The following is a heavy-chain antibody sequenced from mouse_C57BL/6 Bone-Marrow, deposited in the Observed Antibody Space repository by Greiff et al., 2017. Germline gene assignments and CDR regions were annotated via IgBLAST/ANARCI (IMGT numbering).Heavy chain of an antibody. J-gene: IGHJ3*01. CDR2: ISSGSSTI. V-gene: IGHV5-17*01. Sequence: EVHLVESGGGLVKPGGSLKLSCAASGFTFSDYGMHWVRQAPEKGLEWVAYISSGSSTIYYADTVKGRFTISRDNAKNTLVLQMTSLRSEDTAMYYCARPLYYGSRSLAYWGQGTLVTVSA. CDR3: ARPLYYGSRSLAY. CDR1: GFTFSDYG. D-gene: IGHD1-1*01.